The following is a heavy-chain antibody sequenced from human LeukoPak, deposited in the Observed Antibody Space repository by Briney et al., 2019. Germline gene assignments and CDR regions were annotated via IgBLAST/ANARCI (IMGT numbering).Heavy chain of an antibody. CDR1: GGSIGSYY. J-gene: IGHJ4*02. D-gene: IGHD6-13*01. V-gene: IGHV4-59*01. Sequence: SETLSLTCTVSGGSIGSYYWSWIRQPPGKGLEWIGYIYYSGSTNYNPSLKSRVTISVDTSKNQFSLKLSSVTAADTAVYYCARERVFDYWGQGTLVTVSS. CDR2: IYYSGST. CDR3: ARERVFDY.